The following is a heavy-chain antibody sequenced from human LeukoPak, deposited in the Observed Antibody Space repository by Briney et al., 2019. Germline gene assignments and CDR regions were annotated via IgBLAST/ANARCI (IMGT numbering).Heavy chain of an antibody. CDR1: GYTFTSYG. V-gene: IGHV1-18*01. J-gene: IGHJ4*02. D-gene: IGHD5-24*01. CDR3: VRGGDGDRRDFDY. CDR2: ISAYNGNT. Sequence: ASVKVSCKASGYTFTSYGISWVRQAPGQGLEWMGWISAYNGNTNYAQSFQGRVTMSRDTSISTAYMELSSLRSDDKAVYYCVRGGDGDRRDFDYWGQGTLVTVSS.